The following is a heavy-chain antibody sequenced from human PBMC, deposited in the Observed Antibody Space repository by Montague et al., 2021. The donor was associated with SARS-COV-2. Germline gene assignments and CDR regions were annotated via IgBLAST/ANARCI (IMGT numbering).Heavy chain of an antibody. J-gene: IGHJ3*02. V-gene: IGHV1-58*01. CDR2: IVVGSGNT. CDR1: GFTFTSSA. CDR3: AAPYCSSTSCHDAFDI. D-gene: IGHD2-2*01. Sequence: SVKVSCKASGFTFTSSAVQWVRQARGQRLEWIEWIVVGSGNTNYAQKFQERVTITRDMSTSTAYMELSSLRSEDTAVYYCAAPYCSSTSCHDAFDIWGQGTMVTVSS.